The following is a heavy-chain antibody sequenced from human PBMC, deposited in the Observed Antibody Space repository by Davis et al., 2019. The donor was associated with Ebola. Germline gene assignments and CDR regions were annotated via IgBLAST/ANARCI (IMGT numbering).Heavy chain of an antibody. V-gene: IGHV3-21*01. CDR1: VFTVTRKY. J-gene: IGHJ4*02. Sequence: GESLKISCAASVFTVTRKYMSWVRQAPGKGLEWVSSISSSSSYIYYADSVKGRFTISRDNAKNSLYLQMNSLRVEDTAVYYCARGIMKYYFEYWGQGSLVTVSP. D-gene: IGHD3-16*01. CDR3: ARGIMKYYFEY. CDR2: ISSSSSYI.